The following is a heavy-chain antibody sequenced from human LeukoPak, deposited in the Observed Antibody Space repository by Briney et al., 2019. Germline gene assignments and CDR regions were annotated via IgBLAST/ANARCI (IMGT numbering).Heavy chain of an antibody. CDR3: ARVDGWIYFDY. Sequence: KPSETLSLTCTVSGGSISSYYWSWIRQPPGKGLEWIGYIYYSGSTKYNPSLKSRATISVDTSKNQFSLKLSSVTAADTAVYYCARVDGWIYFDYWGQGTLVTVSS. CDR2: IYYSGST. V-gene: IGHV4-59*01. J-gene: IGHJ4*02. D-gene: IGHD3-10*01. CDR1: GGSISSYY.